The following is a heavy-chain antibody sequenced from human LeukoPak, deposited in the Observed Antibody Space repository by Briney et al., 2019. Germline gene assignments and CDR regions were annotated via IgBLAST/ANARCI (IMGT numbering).Heavy chain of an antibody. Sequence: GGSLRLSCAASGFNFSSYVMHWVRQAPGKGLEWVAFIRYDGSNKYYADSVKGRFTISRDNSKNTLSLQMSSLRAEDTAVYYCARGRYDILTGTNWGQGTLVTVSS. CDR3: ARGRYDILTGTN. CDR1: GFNFSSYV. D-gene: IGHD3-9*01. CDR2: IRYDGSNK. V-gene: IGHV3-30*02. J-gene: IGHJ4*02.